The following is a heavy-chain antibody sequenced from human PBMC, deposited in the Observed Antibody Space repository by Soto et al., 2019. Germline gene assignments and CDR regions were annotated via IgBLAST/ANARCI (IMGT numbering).Heavy chain of an antibody. CDR3: ARDRTYYDFVWGSFLDAFDI. Sequence: QVQLVQSGAEVKKPGASVKVSCKASGYTFTSYGISWVRQAPGQGLEWMGWISAYNGNTNYAQKLQGRVTMTTDTTTSTAYMEMRSLRSDDTAVYYCARDRTYYDFVWGSFLDAFDIWGQGTMVTVSS. D-gene: IGHD3-16*01. CDR1: GYTFTSYG. J-gene: IGHJ3*02. CDR2: ISAYNGNT. V-gene: IGHV1-18*01.